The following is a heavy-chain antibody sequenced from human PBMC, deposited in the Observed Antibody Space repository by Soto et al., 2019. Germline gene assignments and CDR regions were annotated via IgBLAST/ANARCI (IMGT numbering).Heavy chain of an antibody. V-gene: IGHV4-34*01. CDR2: INHSGST. D-gene: IGHD3-9*01. J-gene: IGHJ6*03. Sequence: SETLSLTCAVYGGSFSGYYWSWIRQPPGKGLEWIGEINHSGSTNYNPSLKSRVTISVDTSKNQFSLKLSSVTAADTAVYYCARGRVNYDILTGSKSYYYYYYMDVWGKGTTVTVSS. CDR3: ARGRVNYDILTGSKSYYYYYYMDV. CDR1: GGSFSGYY.